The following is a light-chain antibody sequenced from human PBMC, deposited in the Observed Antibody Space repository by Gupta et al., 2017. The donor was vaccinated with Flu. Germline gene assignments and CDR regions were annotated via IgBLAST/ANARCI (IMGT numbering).Light chain of an antibody. CDR2: GNN. J-gene: IGLJ3*02. Sequence: QSGLTQPPSVSGAPGQRLTISCPGSSSNLGAGYDVHWYQQLPGTAPKLLLYGNNHRPSGVPDRFSGSKSGTSASLAITGLQADDEVDYYCQSYDSSLSGSVFGGGTKLTVL. CDR3: QSYDSSLSGSV. CDR1: SSNLGAGYD. V-gene: IGLV1-40*01.